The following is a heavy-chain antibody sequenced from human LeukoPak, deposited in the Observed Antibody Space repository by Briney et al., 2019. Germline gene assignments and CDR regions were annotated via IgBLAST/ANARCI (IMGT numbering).Heavy chain of an antibody. CDR1: GGSISTNNYY. CDR3: ARLNYGDGDY. J-gene: IGHJ4*02. V-gene: IGHV4-39*01. D-gene: IGHD4-17*01. CDR2: IYYSGST. Sequence: SETLSLTCTVSGGSISTNNYYWGRIRQSPGKGLEWIGSIYYSGSTYDNPSLRSRVTISVDTSKNQFSLKVTSVTAADTAVYYCARLNYGDGDYWGQGTLVTVSS.